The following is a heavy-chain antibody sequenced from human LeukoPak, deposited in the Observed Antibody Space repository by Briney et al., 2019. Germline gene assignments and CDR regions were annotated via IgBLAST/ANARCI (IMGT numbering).Heavy chain of an antibody. CDR2: FDTGFGT. CDR3: ARSSGWWSLDY. CDR1: GFTFSTAS. D-gene: IGHD6-19*01. V-gene: IGHV3-23*01. J-gene: IGHJ4*02. Sequence: PGGSLRFSCVASGFTFSTASLHWVRQAPGGGLEWVSAFDTGFGTYYPDSLKGRFTISRDNSKNTLFLRMNSLRAEDTAVYYCARSSGWWSLDYWGQGTLVTVSS.